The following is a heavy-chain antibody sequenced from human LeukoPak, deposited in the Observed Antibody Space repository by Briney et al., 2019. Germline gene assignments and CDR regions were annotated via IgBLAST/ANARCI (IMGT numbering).Heavy chain of an antibody. Sequence: PGGSLRLSCGASGFIFDAHDIHWVRQAPGKGLEWVAFIRSDGYHTYYADSVKGRFTITRDNSKNTLYLQMNSLRLEDMALYYCAKPSGSGVDYWGRGTRVTVSS. J-gene: IGHJ4*02. V-gene: IGHV3-30*02. CDR1: GFIFDAHD. CDR2: IRSDGYHT. CDR3: AKPSGSGVDY. D-gene: IGHD1-26*01.